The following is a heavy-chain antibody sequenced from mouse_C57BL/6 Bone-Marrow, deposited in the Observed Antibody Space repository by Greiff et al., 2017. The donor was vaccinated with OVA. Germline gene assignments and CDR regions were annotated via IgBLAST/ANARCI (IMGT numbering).Heavy chain of an antibody. CDR3: ARDGDYDYAMDY. D-gene: IGHD2-4*01. CDR1: GYTFTSYW. Sequence: VQLQQPGAELVRPGSSVKLSCKASGYTFTSYWMPWVKQRPIQGLEWIGNIDPSDSETHYNQKFKDKATLTVDKSSSPAYVQLSSLTSEDSAVYYCARDGDYDYAMDYWGQGTSVTVSS. CDR2: IDPSDSET. V-gene: IGHV1-52*01. J-gene: IGHJ4*01.